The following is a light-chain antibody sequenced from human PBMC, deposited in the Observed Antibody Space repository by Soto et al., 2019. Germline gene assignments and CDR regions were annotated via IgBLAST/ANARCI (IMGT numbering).Light chain of an antibody. CDR1: SSDVGAYNC. CDR3: NSYTSSTTLV. J-gene: IGLJ2*01. Sequence: QSALTQPASVSGSPGQSITISCRGTSSDVGAYNCVSWYQQHPGKAPKLMIYEVSNRPSGVSNRFSGSKSGNTASLTISGLQAEDEADYYCNSYTSSTTLVFGGGTKLTVL. CDR2: EVS. V-gene: IGLV2-14*01.